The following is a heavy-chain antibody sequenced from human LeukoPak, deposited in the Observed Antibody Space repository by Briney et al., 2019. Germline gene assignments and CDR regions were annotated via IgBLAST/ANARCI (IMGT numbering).Heavy chain of an antibody. Sequence: GASVKVSCKASGYTFSSYAISWVRQAPGQGLEWMGWINLNSGGTNYAQNFQGRVTMTRDTSISTTYMELSRLTSDNTAVYYCARKVHIVTSILDALDIWGQGTMVSVSS. CDR1: GYTFSSYA. V-gene: IGHV1-2*02. CDR3: ARKVHIVTSILDALDI. D-gene: IGHD5-12*01. CDR2: INLNSGGT. J-gene: IGHJ3*02.